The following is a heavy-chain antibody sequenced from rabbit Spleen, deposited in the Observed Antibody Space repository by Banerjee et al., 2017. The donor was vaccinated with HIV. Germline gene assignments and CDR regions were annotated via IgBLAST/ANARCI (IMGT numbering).Heavy chain of an antibody. CDR2: IYGGSSDST. CDR3: ARDGTGGSYFAL. V-gene: IGHV1S40*01. Sequence: QSLEESGGALVKPGASLTLTCKASGFSFSFSYWICWVRQAPGKGLEWIACIYGGSSDSTYYASWAKGRFTISKTSSTTVTLQMTSLTAADTATYFCARDGTGGSYFALWGQGTLVTVS. D-gene: IGHD8-1*01. J-gene: IGHJ4*01. CDR1: GFSFSFSYW.